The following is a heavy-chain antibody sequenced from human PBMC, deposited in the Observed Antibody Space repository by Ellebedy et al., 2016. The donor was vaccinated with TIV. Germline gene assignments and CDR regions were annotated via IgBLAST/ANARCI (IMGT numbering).Heavy chain of an antibody. V-gene: IGHV4-34*01. J-gene: IGHJ4*02. D-gene: IGHD3-10*01. CDR1: GGSFSGYY. CDR3: ARGGSITMVRGVIINDY. CDR2: INHSGST. Sequence: SETLSLXXAVYGGSFSGYYWSWIRQPPGKGLEWIGEINHSGSTNYNPSLKSRVTISVDTSKNQFSLKLSSVTAADTAVYYCARGGSITMVRGVIINDYWGQGTLVTVSS.